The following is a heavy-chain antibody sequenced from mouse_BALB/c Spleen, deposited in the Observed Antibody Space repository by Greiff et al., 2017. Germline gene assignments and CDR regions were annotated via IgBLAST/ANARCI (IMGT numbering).Heavy chain of an antibody. CDR2: INPGSGGT. CDR3: ARASTVVATESYFDY. D-gene: IGHD1-1*01. V-gene: IGHV1-54*01. Sequence: QVQLQQSGAELVRPGTSVKVSCKASGYAFTNYLIEWVKQRPGQGLEWIGVINPGSGGTNYNEKFKGKATLTADKSSSTAYMQLSSLTSDDSAVYFCARASTVVATESYFDYWGQGTTLTVSS. J-gene: IGHJ2*01. CDR1: GYAFTNYL.